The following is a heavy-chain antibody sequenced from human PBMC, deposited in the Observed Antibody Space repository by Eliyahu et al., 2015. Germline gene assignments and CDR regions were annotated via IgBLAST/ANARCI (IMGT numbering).Heavy chain of an antibody. CDR1: GFXFDDXA. D-gene: IGHD3-9*01. CDR3: AKDISPGFTLTGSAAAFDI. V-gene: IGHV3-9*01. Sequence: EVQLVESGGGLVQPGRSLRXSCAASGFXFDDXAXHWXRQXPGKGLEWXSGISWNSGSIGYADSVKGRFTISRDNAKNSLYLQMNSLRAEDTALYYCAKDISPGFTLTGSAAAFDIWGQGTMVTVSS. CDR2: ISWNSGSI. J-gene: IGHJ3*02.